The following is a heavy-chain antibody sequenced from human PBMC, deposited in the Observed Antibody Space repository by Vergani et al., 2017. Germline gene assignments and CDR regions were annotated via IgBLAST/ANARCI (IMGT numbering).Heavy chain of an antibody. CDR2: IIPIFGTA. CDR1: GGTFSSYA. V-gene: IGHV1-69*01. D-gene: IGHD4-17*01. J-gene: IGHJ3*02. CDR3: ARNWMERHDYGDYGTPSRGAFDI. Sequence: QVQLVQSGAEVKKPGSSVKVSCKASGGTFSSYAISWVRQAPGQGLEWMGGIIPIFGTANYAQKFQGRVTITAAESTSTAYMELSSLRSEDTAVYYCARNWMERHDYGDYGTPSRGAFDIWGQGTMVTVSS.